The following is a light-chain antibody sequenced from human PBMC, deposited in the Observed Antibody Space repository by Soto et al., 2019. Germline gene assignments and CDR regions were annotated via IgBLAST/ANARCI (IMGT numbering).Light chain of an antibody. J-gene: IGKJ5*01. CDR3: QQRNNWRDT. CDR1: QSVSNY. Sequence: EIVLTQSPAALSLSPGERATLYCRASQSVSNYLSWYQQKPGLAPRLLMYETSRRATGIPARFSGSGSGTDFTLTISSLEPEDFAVYYCQQRNNWRDTFGQGTRLEIK. V-gene: IGKV3-11*01. CDR2: ETS.